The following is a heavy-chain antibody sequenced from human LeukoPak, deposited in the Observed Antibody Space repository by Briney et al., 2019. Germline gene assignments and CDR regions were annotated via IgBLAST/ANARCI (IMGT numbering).Heavy chain of an antibody. CDR3: AAGYYYDSRGYYYANYYFDY. CDR1: GFTFTSSA. Sequence: SVKVSCKASGFTFTSSAMQWVRQARGQRLEWIGWIVVGSGNTNYAQKFQERVTITRDMSTSTAYMELSSLRSEDTAVYYCAAGYYYDSRGYYYANYYFDYWGQGTLVTVSS. D-gene: IGHD3-22*01. CDR2: IVVGSGNT. J-gene: IGHJ4*02. V-gene: IGHV1-58*02.